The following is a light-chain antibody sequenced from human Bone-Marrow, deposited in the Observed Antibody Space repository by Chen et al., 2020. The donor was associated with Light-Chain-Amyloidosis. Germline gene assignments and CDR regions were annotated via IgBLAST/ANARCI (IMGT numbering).Light chain of an antibody. CDR3: QQYYSTPRT. V-gene: IGKV4-1*01. Sequence: DIVMTQSPDSLAVSLGERATIHCKSSQSVLYSSNNKNYLAWYQQKPGQPPKLLISWASTRESGVPDRFSGSGSVTDFTLTISILPAEDVAVYYCQQYYSTPRTFGQGTKLEIK. CDR2: WAS. CDR1: QSVLYSSNNKNY. J-gene: IGKJ2*01.